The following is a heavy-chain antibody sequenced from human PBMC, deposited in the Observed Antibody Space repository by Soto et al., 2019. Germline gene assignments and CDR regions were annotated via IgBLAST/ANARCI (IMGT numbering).Heavy chain of an antibody. D-gene: IGHD2-15*01. CDR2: ISYDGSNK. CDR1: GFTFSIYG. CDR3: AKDESAAFYYYYGMDV. Sequence: GGSLRLSCASSGFTFSIYGMHWVLQAPVKGLEWVAVISYDGSNKYYADSVKGRFTISRDNSKNTLYLQMNSLRAEDTAVYYCAKDESAAFYYYYGMDVWGQGTTVTVSS. V-gene: IGHV3-30*18. J-gene: IGHJ6*02.